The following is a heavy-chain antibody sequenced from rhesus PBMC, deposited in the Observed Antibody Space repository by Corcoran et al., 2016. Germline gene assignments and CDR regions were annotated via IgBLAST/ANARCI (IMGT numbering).Heavy chain of an antibody. D-gene: IGHD1-20*01. CDR3: ATAGTTTSLDV. V-gene: IGHV1-111*02. CDR1: GDPFTAYY. Sequence: EVQLVQPGAKVKQPGAPVQMSCKAAGDPFTAYYHAWGRQAPGKGIEWMGSGDPEDGEAIHAQKVQDRVTITTDTSTDTAYMVLSSLRSEDTAGYYCATAGTTTSLDVWGRGVLVTVSS. J-gene: IGHJ5-2*02. CDR2: GDPEDGEA.